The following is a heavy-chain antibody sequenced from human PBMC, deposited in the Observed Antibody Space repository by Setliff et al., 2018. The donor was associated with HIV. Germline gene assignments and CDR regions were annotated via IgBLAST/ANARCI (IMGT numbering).Heavy chain of an antibody. CDR3: ARHMLYDSSGYTHAYFDY. CDR1: GYSISSGYY. Sequence: PSETLSLTCAVSGYSISSGYYWGWIRQPAGKGLEWIVRIYYSGSTYYNPSLKSRVTISIDTSKNQFSLKLSSVTAADTAVYYCARHMLYDSSGYTHAYFDYWGQGTLVTVSS. J-gene: IGHJ4*02. D-gene: IGHD3-22*01. V-gene: IGHV4-38-2*01. CDR2: IYYSGST.